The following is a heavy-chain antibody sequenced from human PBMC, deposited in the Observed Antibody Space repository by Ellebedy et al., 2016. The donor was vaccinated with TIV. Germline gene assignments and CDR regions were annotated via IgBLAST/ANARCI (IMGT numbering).Heavy chain of an antibody. Sequence: TCKGSASSISKYWFSRVRHMPGKGLEWMGRIDPSDSYTSYSPAFQGHVTISVDKSISTAYLQWSSLKASDTAMYYGERNRDAANYYFNGMGVWGQGTTVTVSS. CDR3: ERNRDAANYYFNGMGV. CDR2: IDPSDSYT. CDR1: ASSISKYW. J-gene: IGHJ6*02. D-gene: IGHD2-15*01. V-gene: IGHV5-10-1*01.